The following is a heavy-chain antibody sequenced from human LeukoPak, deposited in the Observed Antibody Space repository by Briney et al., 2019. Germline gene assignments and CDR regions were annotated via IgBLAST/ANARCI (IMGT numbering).Heavy chain of an antibody. CDR1: GFTFSDYY. Sequence: GGSLRLSCAASGFTFSDYYMSWIRQAPGKGLEWVSYISSSGSTIYYADSVKGRFTISRDNAKNSLYLQMNSLRAEDTAVYYCASPHSSSWYGAFDIWGQGTMVTVSS. CDR3: ASPHSSSWYGAFDI. J-gene: IGHJ3*02. CDR2: ISSSGSTI. D-gene: IGHD6-13*01. V-gene: IGHV3-11*01.